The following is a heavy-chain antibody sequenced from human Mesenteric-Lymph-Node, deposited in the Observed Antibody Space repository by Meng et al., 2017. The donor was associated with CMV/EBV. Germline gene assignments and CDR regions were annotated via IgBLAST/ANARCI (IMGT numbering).Heavy chain of an antibody. V-gene: IGHV6-1*01. CDR2: TYYRSKWYN. CDR1: GDSVSSNSAT. J-gene: IGHJ4*02. Sequence: SQTLSLTCAISGDSVSSNSATWNWIRQSPSRGLEWLGRTYYRSKWYNDYVVSVKSRITINIDTSKNQFSLQLNSVTPEDTAVYYCARVGSSGWSERFDYWGQGTLVTVSS. CDR3: ARVGSSGWSERFDY. D-gene: IGHD6-19*01.